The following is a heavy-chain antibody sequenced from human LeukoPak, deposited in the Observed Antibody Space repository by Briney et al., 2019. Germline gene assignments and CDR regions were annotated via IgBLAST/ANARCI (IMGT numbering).Heavy chain of an antibody. J-gene: IGHJ4*02. CDR3: ARDSPVCSF. V-gene: IGHV3-23*01. Sequence: PGGSLRLSCAASGFTFSSYAMSWVRQAPGKGLEWVSAISDSGDGTYYADFVKGRFTISRDDSKNTLYLQMNSLRAEDTAVYYCARDSPVCSFWGQGTLVTVSS. CDR2: ISDSGDGT. D-gene: IGHD3-10*02. CDR1: GFTFSSYA.